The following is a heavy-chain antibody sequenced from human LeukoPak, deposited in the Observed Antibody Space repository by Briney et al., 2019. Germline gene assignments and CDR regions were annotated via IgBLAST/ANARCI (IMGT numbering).Heavy chain of an antibody. CDR2: ISGSGGST. CDR3: AKDYDYVWGSYRQGSYFDY. D-gene: IGHD3-16*02. Sequence: GGSLRLSCVASGFTFSSYAMSWVRQGPGKGLEWVSAISGSGGSTYYVDSVKGRFTISRDNSKNTLYLQMNSLRAEDTAVYYCAKDYDYVWGSYRQGSYFDYWGQGTLVTVSS. CDR1: GFTFSSYA. J-gene: IGHJ4*02. V-gene: IGHV3-23*01.